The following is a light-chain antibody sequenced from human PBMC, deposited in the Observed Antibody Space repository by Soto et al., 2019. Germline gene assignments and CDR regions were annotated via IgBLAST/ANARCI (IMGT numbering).Light chain of an antibody. V-gene: IGLV1-40*01. CDR1: SSNIGAGYD. CDR3: QSYDSSLSGSYVV. CDR2: GNS. Sequence: QSVLTQPPSVSGAPGQRVTISCTGSSSNIGAGYDVHWYQRLPGTAPKLLIYGNSNRPSGVPDRFSGSKSGTSASLAITGLQAEDEADYYCQSYDSSLSGSYVVFGGGTKLTVL. J-gene: IGLJ2*01.